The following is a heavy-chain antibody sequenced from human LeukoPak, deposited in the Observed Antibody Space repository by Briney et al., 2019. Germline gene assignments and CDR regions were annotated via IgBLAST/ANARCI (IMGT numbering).Heavy chain of an antibody. Sequence: GGSLTLSCAASGFTFSSYAMSWVRQAPGKGLEWVSTISGSGSSTYYADSVKGRFTISRDNSKDTLYLQMGRLRAEDTAVYYCVKDQYLTWGQGTLVTVSS. CDR1: GFTFSSYA. V-gene: IGHV3-23*01. D-gene: IGHD2-2*01. CDR3: VKDQYLT. CDR2: ISGSGSST. J-gene: IGHJ5*02.